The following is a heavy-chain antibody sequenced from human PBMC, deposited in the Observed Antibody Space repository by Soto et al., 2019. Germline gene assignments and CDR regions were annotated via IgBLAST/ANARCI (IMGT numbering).Heavy chain of an antibody. CDR2: IFWNDDE. Sequence: SGPPLVNQTQTITLTCTFSGFSLTTSGVGVGWIRQPPGKALEWLALIFWNDDERYSPSLNSRLTITKDTSKNQVVLTMTNMDPVDTATYDWVNTGYSYHPLGDWGRGTLFTVSS. V-gene: IGHV2-5*01. CDR1: GFSLTTSGVG. J-gene: IGHJ4*02. D-gene: IGHD5-18*01. CDR3: VNTGYSYHPLGD.